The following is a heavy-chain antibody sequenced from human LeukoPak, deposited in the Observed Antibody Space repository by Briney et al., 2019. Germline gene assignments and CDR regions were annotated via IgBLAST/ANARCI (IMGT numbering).Heavy chain of an antibody. V-gene: IGHV3-48*03. CDR3: ARQVATILA. CDR1: GFTFSSYE. J-gene: IGHJ5*02. CDR2: ISSSGSTI. D-gene: IGHD5-12*01. Sequence: GSLRLSCAASGFTFSSYEMNWVRQAPGKGLEWVSYISSSGSTIYYADSVKGRFTISRDNAKTSLYLQMNSVRAEDTAVYYCARQVATILAWGQGTLVTVSS.